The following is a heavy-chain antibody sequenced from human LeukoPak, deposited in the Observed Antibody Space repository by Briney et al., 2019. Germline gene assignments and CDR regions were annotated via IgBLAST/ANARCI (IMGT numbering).Heavy chain of an antibody. J-gene: IGHJ4*02. Sequence: SQTLSLTCAISGDSVSSNSAAWNWIRQSPSRGLEWLGRTYYRSKWYNDYAVSVKSRITINPDTSKNQFSLKLSSVTAADTAVYYCARGMQWFGELTFDYWGQGTLVTVSS. V-gene: IGHV6-1*01. CDR1: GDSVSSNSAA. D-gene: IGHD3-10*01. CDR2: TYYRSKWYN. CDR3: ARGMQWFGELTFDY.